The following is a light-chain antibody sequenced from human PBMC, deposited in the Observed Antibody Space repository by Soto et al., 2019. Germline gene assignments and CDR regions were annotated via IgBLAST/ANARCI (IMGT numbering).Light chain of an antibody. CDR3: QQYGASPYT. V-gene: IGKV3-20*01. J-gene: IGKJ2*01. CDR2: GAS. CDR1: QSVRSSY. Sequence: EIVLTQSPGTLSLSPGDRATLSCRASQSVRSSYLAWYQQKPGQAPRLLISGASSRATGIPDRFSGSGSGTDLTLTISRLEPEDFAVYYCQQYGASPYTFGQGTKLEIK.